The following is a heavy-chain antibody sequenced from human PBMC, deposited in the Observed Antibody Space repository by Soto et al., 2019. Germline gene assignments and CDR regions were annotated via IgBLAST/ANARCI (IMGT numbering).Heavy chain of an antibody. CDR1: GFTFGDYS. J-gene: IGHJ4*02. CDR2: ISSSGSSI. CDR3: ARDPGTTRFDY. Sequence: GGSLRLSCAAAGFTFGDYSINWVRQAPGKGLEWVSYISSSGSSIYYADSVKGRFTISRDNAKNSLYLQMNSLRGEDTALYYCARDPGTTRFDYWGQGTLVTVSS. V-gene: IGHV3-48*01. D-gene: IGHD1-1*01.